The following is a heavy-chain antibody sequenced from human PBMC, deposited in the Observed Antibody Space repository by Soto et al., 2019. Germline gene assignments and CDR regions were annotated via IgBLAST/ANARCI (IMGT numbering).Heavy chain of an antibody. CDR3: ARIHGPSGNYVLDG. Sequence: GSGPTLVNPTQTLTLTCTFSGFSLTTSGMCVSWIRQPPGKALEWLALIDWADDKYYSTSLKTRLTISKDTSKNQVVLTMTNVDPVDTATHYCARIHGPSGNYVLDGWGQGTLVTVSS. CDR1: GFSLTTSGMC. J-gene: IGHJ4*02. D-gene: IGHD6-19*01. V-gene: IGHV2-70*13. CDR2: IDWADDK.